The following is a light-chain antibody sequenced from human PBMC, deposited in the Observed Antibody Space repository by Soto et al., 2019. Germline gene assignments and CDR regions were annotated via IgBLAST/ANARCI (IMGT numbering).Light chain of an antibody. J-gene: IGLJ1*01. CDR1: SSDVGIYNY. V-gene: IGLV2-14*01. CDR2: EVT. Sequence: QSALTQPASVSGSPGQSIAISCTGTSSDVGIYNYVSWYQQHPGKVPKLIIYEVTNRPSGVSNRFFGSKSGNTASLIISGLQAEDEADYYCTSYTTSSTRVFGTGTKLTVL. CDR3: TSYTTSSTRV.